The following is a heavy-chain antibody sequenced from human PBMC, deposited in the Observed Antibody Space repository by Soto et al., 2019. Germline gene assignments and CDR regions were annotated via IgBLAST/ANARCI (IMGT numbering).Heavy chain of an antibody. CDR2: IYYSGST. CDR1: DGSISSSSYY. J-gene: IGHJ6*02. V-gene: IGHV4-39*01. D-gene: IGHD6-19*01. Sequence: PSETLSLTCTVSDGSISSSSYYGGWIRQPPGKGLEWIGSIYYSGSTYYNPSLKSRVTISVDTSKSQCSLKLSSVTAADTAVYYCARTLYSSGRQIIYYYYGMDVWGQGTTVTVS. CDR3: ARTLYSSGRQIIYYYYGMDV.